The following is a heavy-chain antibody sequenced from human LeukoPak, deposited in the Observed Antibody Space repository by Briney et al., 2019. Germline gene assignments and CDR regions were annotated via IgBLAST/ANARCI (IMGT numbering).Heavy chain of an antibody. J-gene: IGHJ4*02. CDR2: IIPILGIA. CDR3: ARDTPYYYDSSGYPSTFDY. D-gene: IGHD3-22*01. CDR1: GGTFSSYT. Sequence: SVKVSCKASGGTFSSYTISWVRQAPGQGLEWMGRIIPILGIANYAQKFQGRVTITADKSTSTAYMELSSLRSEDTAVYYCARDTPYYYDSSGYPSTFDYWGQGNLVTVSS. V-gene: IGHV1-69*04.